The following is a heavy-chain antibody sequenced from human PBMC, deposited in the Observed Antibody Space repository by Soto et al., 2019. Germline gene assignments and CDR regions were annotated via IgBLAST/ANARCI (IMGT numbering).Heavy chain of an antibody. Sequence: GGSLRLSCAASGFTFSSYAMHWVRQAPGKGLEWVAVISYDGSNKYYADSVKGRFTISRDNSKNTLYLQMNSLRAEDTAVYYCARDWAAGKVYYYGMDVWGQGTTVTVSS. CDR1: GFTFSSYA. CDR2: ISYDGSNK. J-gene: IGHJ6*02. D-gene: IGHD6-13*01. V-gene: IGHV3-30-3*01. CDR3: ARDWAAGKVYYYGMDV.